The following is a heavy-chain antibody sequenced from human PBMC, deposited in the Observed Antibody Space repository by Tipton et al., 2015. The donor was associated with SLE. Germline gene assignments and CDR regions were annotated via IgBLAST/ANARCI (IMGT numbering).Heavy chain of an antibody. Sequence: VQLVQSGAEVKKAGESLKISCQGSGYKFSNFWIGWVRQTPGKGLEWMGIIYPGDSDTRYSPSFQGQVTISVDTPISTAYLQWSSLEASDTAVYYCERHWGNRTWLDHWGQGTLVTVSS. V-gene: IGHV5-51*01. J-gene: IGHJ4*02. CDR1: GYKFSNFW. D-gene: IGHD3-16*01. CDR3: ERHWGNRTWLDH. CDR2: IYPGDSDT.